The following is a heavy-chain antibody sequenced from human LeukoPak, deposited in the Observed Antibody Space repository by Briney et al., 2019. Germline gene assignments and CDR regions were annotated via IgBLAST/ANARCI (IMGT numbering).Heavy chain of an antibody. CDR3: VDGDYFDY. CDR2: SAPEDGET. Sequence: ASVKVSCRVSGYTLTELSMYWVRQAPGKGLEWMGGSAPEDGETIYAQNFQDRVTMTEDTSTDTAYMELSSLRSDDTAVYYCVDGDYFDYWGQGTLVTVSS. D-gene: IGHD5-24*01. V-gene: IGHV1-24*01. CDR1: GYTLTELS. J-gene: IGHJ4*02.